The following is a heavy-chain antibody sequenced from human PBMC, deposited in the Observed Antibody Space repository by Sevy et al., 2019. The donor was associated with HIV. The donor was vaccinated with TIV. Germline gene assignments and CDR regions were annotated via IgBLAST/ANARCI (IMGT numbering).Heavy chain of an antibody. V-gene: IGHV3-74*01. D-gene: IGHD3-16*01. CDR3: ARGDIWVHLVDYYYALDV. CDR1: GFTFSDYW. CDR2: INSEGSEV. J-gene: IGHJ6*02. Sequence: GGSLRLSCAASGFTFSDYWMHWVRQVPGKGLVWVSRINSEGSEVIYADSVRGRFTRSRDNAKNTLFLQMSRLRAEEAAIYYGARGDIWVHLVDYYYALDVWGQGTTVTVSS.